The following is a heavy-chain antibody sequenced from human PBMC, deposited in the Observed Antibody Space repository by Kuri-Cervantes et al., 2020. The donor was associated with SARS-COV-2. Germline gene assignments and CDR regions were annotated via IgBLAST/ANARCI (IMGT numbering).Heavy chain of an antibody. CDR3: AKDQNSGSYSDAFDI. CDR1: GFTFDDYA. V-gene: IGHV3-9*01. D-gene: IGHD1-26*01. CDR2: ISWNSGSI. Sequence: SLKISCAASGFTFDDYAMHWVRQAPGKGLEWVSGISWNSGSIGYADSVKGRFTISRDNAKNSLYLQMNSLRAEDTAVYYCAKDQNSGSYSDAFDIWGQGTLVTVSS. J-gene: IGHJ3*02.